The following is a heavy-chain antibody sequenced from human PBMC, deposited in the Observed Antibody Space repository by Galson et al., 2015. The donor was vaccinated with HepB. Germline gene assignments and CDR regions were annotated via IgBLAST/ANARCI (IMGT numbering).Heavy chain of an antibody. Sequence: SLRLSCAASGFTFQVYAMHWVRQAPGKGLEWIAVISPDLADRYFADSVRGRFSIYRDNSKNTLYLQMDSLRAEDTAVYFCARDLYRSELLYPGEPSPPYLYSGMDVWGQGTSVTVSS. CDR2: ISPDLADR. J-gene: IGHJ6*02. CDR1: GFTFQVYA. V-gene: IGHV3-30*03. D-gene: IGHD3-10*01. CDR3: ARDLYRSELLYPGEPSPPYLYSGMDV.